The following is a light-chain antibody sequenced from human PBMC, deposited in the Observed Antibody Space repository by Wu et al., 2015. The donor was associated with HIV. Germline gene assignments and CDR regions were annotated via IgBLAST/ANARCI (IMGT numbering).Light chain of an antibody. J-gene: IGKJ2*03. Sequence: DIVMTQSPATLSVSPGEEATLSCRASQSVSNDLAWYQQKPGQAPRLLMYGASNRATGIPARFSGSGSGTDFTLTISSLEPEDFAVYYCQQRSNWPHTLYSFGQGTKLEIK. CDR3: QQRSNWPHTLYS. CDR2: GAS. CDR1: QSVSND. V-gene: IGKV3-11*01.